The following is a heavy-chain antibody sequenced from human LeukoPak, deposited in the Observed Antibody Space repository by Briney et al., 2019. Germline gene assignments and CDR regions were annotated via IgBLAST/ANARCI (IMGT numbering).Heavy chain of an antibody. V-gene: IGHV1-2*02. CDR3: ARGRTEWLHFDY. J-gene: IGHJ4*02. CDR1: GYTFTGYY. D-gene: IGHD5-24*01. Sequence: ASVKVSCRASGYTFTGYYMHWVRQAPGQGLEWMGWINPNSGGTNYAQKFQGRVTKTRDTSISTAYMELSRLRSDDTAVYYCARGRTEWLHFDYWGQGTLVTVSS. CDR2: INPNSGGT.